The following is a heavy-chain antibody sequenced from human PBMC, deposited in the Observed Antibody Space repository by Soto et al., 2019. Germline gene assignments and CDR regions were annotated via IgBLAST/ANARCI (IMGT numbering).Heavy chain of an antibody. CDR1: GFTFSSYG. Sequence: QVQLVESGGGVVQPGRSLRLSCAASGFTFSSYGMHWVRQAPGKGLEWVAVIWYDGSNKYYADSVKGRFTISRDNSKNTLYLQTNSLRAEDTVVYYCARDKVRGFEYNWFDPWGQGTLVTVSS. V-gene: IGHV3-33*01. CDR3: ARDKVRGFEYNWFDP. D-gene: IGHD3-10*01. CDR2: IWYDGSNK. J-gene: IGHJ5*02.